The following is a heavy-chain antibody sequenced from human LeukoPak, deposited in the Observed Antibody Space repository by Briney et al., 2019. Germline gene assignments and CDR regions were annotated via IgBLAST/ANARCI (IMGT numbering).Heavy chain of an antibody. J-gene: IGHJ4*02. D-gene: IGHD6-13*01. V-gene: IGHV1-46*01. CDR1: GYTFASYH. CDR2: IYVSADTT. Sequence: ASVKVSCKASGYTFASYHMHWVRQAPGQGLEWMGIIYVSADTTSYAQKLQGRIAMARDTSTSTVYMELSSLRSEDTAVYYCARDSSTWPVDYWGQGTLVTVSS. CDR3: ARDSSTWPVDY.